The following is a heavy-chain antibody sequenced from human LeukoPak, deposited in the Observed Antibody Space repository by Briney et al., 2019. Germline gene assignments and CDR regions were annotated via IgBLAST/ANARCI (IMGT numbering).Heavy chain of an antibody. V-gene: IGHV3-30*18. J-gene: IGHJ4*02. D-gene: IGHD2-2*01. CDR2: ISYDGSNK. Sequence: PGGSLRLSCAASGFTFSSYGMHWVRPAPGKGLEWVAVISYDGSNKYYADSVKGRFTISRDNSKNTLYLQMNSLRAEDTAVYYCAKDRNLGYCSSTSCSPLLDYWGQGTLVTVSS. CDR1: GFTFSSYG. CDR3: AKDRNLGYCSSTSCSPLLDY.